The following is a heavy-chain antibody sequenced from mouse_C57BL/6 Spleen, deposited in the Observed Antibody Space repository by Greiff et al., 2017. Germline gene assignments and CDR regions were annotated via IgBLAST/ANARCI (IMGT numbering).Heavy chain of an antibody. CDR3: STELGRGSYWYFDV. V-gene: IGHV1-75*01. J-gene: IGHJ1*03. CDR2: IFPGSGST. CDR1: GYTFTDYY. Sequence: QVQLQQSGPELVKPGASVKISCKASGYTFTDYYINWVKQRPGQGLEWIGWIFPGSGSTYYNEKFKGKATLTVDKSSSTAYMLLSSLTSEDSAVYFCSTELGRGSYWYFDVWGTGTTVTVSS. D-gene: IGHD4-1*01.